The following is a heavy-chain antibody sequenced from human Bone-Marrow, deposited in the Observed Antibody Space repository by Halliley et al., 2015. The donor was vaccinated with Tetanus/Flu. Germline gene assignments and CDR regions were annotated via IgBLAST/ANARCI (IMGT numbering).Heavy chain of an antibody. V-gene: IGHV4-59*08. Sequence: IGFSYYGGGPNYSPSLKSRVPISVDTSKNQFSLKLSSVSAADTAVYYCARPYSSSSHGSFDIWGQGTIVTVSS. D-gene: IGHD6-6*01. CDR3: ARPYSSSSHGSFDI. J-gene: IGHJ3*02. CDR2: SYYGGGP.